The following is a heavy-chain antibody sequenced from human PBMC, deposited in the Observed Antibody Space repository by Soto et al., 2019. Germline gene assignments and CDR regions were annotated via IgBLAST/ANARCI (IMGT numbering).Heavy chain of an antibody. V-gene: IGHV1-69*01. J-gene: IGHJ6*02. Sequence: QVQLVQSGAEVKKPGSSVKVSCKASGGTFSSYAISWVRQAPGQGLEWMGGIIPIFGTANYAQKFQGRVTITADESTSTAYTELSSLRSEDTAVYYCASCQLVQMSRSRWTSGYGMDVWGQGTTVTVSS. CDR2: IIPIFGTA. D-gene: IGHD6-13*01. CDR3: ASCQLVQMSRSRWTSGYGMDV. CDR1: GGTFSSYA.